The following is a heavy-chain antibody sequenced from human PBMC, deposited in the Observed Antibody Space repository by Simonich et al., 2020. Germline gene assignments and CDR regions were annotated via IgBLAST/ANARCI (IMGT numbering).Heavy chain of an antibody. J-gene: IGHJ2*01. CDR2: INHSGST. CDR1: GGSFSGYY. D-gene: IGHD3-9*01. CDR3: ARGKNYDILTGGWYFDL. Sequence: QVQLQQWGAGLLKPSETLSLTCAVYGGSFSGYYWSWIRQPPGQGLEWIGEINHSGSTNYNPSLKSRVTISVDTSKKQFSLKLSSVTAADTAVYYCARGKNYDILTGGWYFDLWGRGTLVTVSS. V-gene: IGHV4-34*01.